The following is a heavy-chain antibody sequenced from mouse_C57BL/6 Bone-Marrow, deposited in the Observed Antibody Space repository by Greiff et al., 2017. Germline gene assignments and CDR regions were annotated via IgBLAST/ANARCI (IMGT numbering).Heavy chain of an antibody. J-gene: IGHJ3*01. CDR1: GFTFSDYG. D-gene: IGHD2-3*01. CDR3: ARQGWLLLAWFAY. V-gene: IGHV5-17*01. Sequence: EVKLMESGGGLVKPGGSLKLSCAASGFTFSDYGMHWVRQAPEKGLEWVAYISSGSSTIYYADTVKGRFTISRDNAKNTLFLQMTSLRSEDTAMYYCARQGWLLLAWFAYWGQGTLVTVSA. CDR2: ISSGSSTI.